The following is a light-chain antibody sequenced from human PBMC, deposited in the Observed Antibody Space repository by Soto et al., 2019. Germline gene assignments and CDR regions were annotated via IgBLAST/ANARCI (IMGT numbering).Light chain of an antibody. CDR2: AAS. Sequence: EIELTQSPASLSVSVGDRDTLTCRASQSISSHLAWYQLKVGQAPKLLIYAASTLHGWVPSRFSGSVSGTDFTLTISSLQSEDFATYYCQQYYGTPITFGQGTRLEIK. V-gene: IGKV1-39*01. CDR3: QQYYGTPIT. J-gene: IGKJ5*01. CDR1: QSISSH.